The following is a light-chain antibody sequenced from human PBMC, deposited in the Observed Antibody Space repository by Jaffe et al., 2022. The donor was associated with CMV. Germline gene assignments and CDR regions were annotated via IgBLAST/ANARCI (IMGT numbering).Light chain of an antibody. J-gene: IGKJ2*01. V-gene: IGKV3-15*01. CDR2: AAS. CDR3: QQYRQWPPYT. CDR1: QSVSSD. Sequence: EIVLTQSPAILSLSPGERATLSCRASQSVSSDLAWYQQKPGQAPRLLIYAASTTAPDIPARFSGSGSGTEFTLTISSLQFGDLGVYYCQQYRQWPPYTFGQGTKLEIK.